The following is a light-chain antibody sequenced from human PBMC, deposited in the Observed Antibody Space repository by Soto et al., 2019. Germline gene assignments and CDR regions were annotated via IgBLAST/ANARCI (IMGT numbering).Light chain of an antibody. CDR1: QSIGSN. Sequence: EIVMTQSPATLSVSPGDTATLFCRASQSIGSNLAWYQQKPGQAPRLLIHGASTRATGVPSRFNGSGSGTDFTLPISSLQSEDFAVYYCQRYNDWPPWTFGQGTKVEIK. J-gene: IGKJ1*01. CDR2: GAS. CDR3: QRYNDWPPWT. V-gene: IGKV3-15*01.